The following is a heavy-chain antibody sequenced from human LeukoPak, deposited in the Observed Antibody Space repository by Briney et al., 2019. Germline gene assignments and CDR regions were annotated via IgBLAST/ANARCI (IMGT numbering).Heavy chain of an antibody. Sequence: SETLSLTCTVSGGSISSSSYFWGWIRQPPGKGLEWIGSIHYSGSTYFNPSLKSRVTISVDTSNNQFSLKLSSVTAADTAVYYCARRRITMVRGAPFDPWGQGTLVTVSS. CDR2: IHYSGST. CDR1: GGSISSSSYF. V-gene: IGHV4-39*01. J-gene: IGHJ5*02. CDR3: ARRRITMVRGAPFDP. D-gene: IGHD3-10*01.